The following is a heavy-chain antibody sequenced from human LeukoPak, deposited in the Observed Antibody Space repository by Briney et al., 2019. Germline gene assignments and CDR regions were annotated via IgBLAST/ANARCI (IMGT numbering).Heavy chain of an antibody. V-gene: IGHV1-46*01. CDR3: ARGPQSITMIVVVIHNWFDP. Sequence: GASVKVSCKASGYTFTSYGISWVRQAPGQGLEWMGIINPSGGSTSYAQKFQGRVTMTRDTSTSTVYMELSSLRSEDTAVYYCARGPQSITMIVVVIHNWFDPWGQGTLVTVSS. CDR2: INPSGGST. J-gene: IGHJ5*02. CDR1: GYTFTSYG. D-gene: IGHD3-22*01.